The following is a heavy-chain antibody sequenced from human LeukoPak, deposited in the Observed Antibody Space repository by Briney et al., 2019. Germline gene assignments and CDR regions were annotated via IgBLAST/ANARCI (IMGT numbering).Heavy chain of an antibody. V-gene: IGHV4-59*12. D-gene: IGHD3-10*01. CDR2: IYYSGST. J-gene: IGHJ4*02. CDR1: GGSISSYY. Sequence: PSETLSLTCSVSGGSISSYYWSWIRQPPGKGLEWIGYIYYSGSTNHNPSLKSRVTMSLDTSKNQFFLKLSSVTAADTAVYYCARGFYGSGSYYNGMDYWGQGTLVTVSS. CDR3: ARGFYGSGSYYNGMDY.